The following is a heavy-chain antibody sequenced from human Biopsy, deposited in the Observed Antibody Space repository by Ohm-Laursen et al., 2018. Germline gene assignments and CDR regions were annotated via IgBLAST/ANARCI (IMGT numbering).Heavy chain of an antibody. CDR3: ARDYGSGSLFDP. CDR2: IYYSGTT. Sequence: SETLSLTCTVSGGSISSYYWNWIRQPPGKGLEWIGYIYYSGTTDYSPSLKSRVTISVDTSKNQFSLRLTSVTAADTAVYYCARDYGSGSLFDPWGQGTLVTVSS. D-gene: IGHD2-15*01. J-gene: IGHJ5*02. V-gene: IGHV4-59*12. CDR1: GGSISSYY.